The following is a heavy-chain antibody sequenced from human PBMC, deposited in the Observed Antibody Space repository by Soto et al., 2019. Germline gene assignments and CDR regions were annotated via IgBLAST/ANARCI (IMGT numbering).Heavy chain of an antibody. D-gene: IGHD2-2*01. CDR3: ARDLDLSRNAFDI. CDR1: GFTFGTYG. CDR2: INWNGGST. J-gene: IGHJ3*02. V-gene: IGHV3-20*04. Sequence: PGGSLRLSCAASGFTFGTYGMNWVRQAPGKGLEWVSGINWNGGSTGYADSVKGRFTISRDNAKNSLYLQMNSLRAEDTALYYCARDLDLSRNAFDIWGQGTMVTVSS.